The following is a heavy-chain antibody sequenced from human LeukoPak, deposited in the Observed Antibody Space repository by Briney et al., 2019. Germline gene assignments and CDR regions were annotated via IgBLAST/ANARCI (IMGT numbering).Heavy chain of an antibody. CDR3: ARARTLRYYDSSGYYRALGY. CDR1: GYTFTGYY. Sequence: ASVKVSCKASGYTFTGYYMHWVRQAPGQGLEWMGWINPNSGGTNYAQKFQGRVTMTRDTSISTAYMELSRLRSDDTAVYYCARARTLRYYDSSGYYRALGYWGQGTLVTVSS. V-gene: IGHV1-2*02. D-gene: IGHD3-22*01. J-gene: IGHJ4*02. CDR2: INPNSGGT.